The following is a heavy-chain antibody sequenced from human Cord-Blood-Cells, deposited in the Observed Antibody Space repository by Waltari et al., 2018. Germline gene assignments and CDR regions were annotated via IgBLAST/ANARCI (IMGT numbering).Heavy chain of an antibody. CDR2: IYPGDSDT. D-gene: IGHD6-6*01. Sequence: EVPLVQSGAEVTKPGESLTISWKGSGYSFTSYWIGWVRQMPGKGLEWMGIIYPGDSDTRYSPSFQGQVTISADKSISTAYLQWSSLKASDTAMYYCARPGRHSSSSNWYFDLWGRGTLVTVSS. J-gene: IGHJ2*01. V-gene: IGHV5-51*01. CDR1: GYSFTSYW. CDR3: ARPGRHSSSSNWYFDL.